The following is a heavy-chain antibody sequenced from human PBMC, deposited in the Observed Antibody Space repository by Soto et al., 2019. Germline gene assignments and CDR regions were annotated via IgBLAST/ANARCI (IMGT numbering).Heavy chain of an antibody. Sequence: SETLSLTCTVSGGSISSYYWSWIRQPPGKGLEWIGYIYYSGSTNYNPSLKSRVTISVDTSKNQFSLKLSSVTAADTAVYYCARLEYSSSWPSRWGQGTLVTVSS. J-gene: IGHJ4*02. CDR3: ARLEYSSSWPSR. V-gene: IGHV4-59*08. CDR2: IYYSGST. D-gene: IGHD6-13*01. CDR1: GGSISSYY.